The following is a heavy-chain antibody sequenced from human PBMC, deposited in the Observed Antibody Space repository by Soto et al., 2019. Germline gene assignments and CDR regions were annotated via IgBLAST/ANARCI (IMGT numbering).Heavy chain of an antibody. CDR2: IYYSGST. D-gene: IGHD6-6*01. J-gene: IGHJ2*01. V-gene: IGHV4-59*01. CDR3: ARGAVIAAPPKWYFDL. Sequence: SETLSLTCTVSGGSISSYYWSWIRQPPGKGLEWIGYIYYSGSTNYNPSLKSRVTISVDTSKNQFSLKLSSVTAADTVVYYCARGAVIAAPPKWYFDLWGRGTLVTVSS. CDR1: GGSISSYY.